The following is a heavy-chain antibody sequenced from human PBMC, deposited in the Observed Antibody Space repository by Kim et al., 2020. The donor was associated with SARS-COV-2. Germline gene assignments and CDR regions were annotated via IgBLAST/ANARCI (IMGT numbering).Heavy chain of an antibody. CDR1: GLTFSTEW. CDR3: TKGVNWFDP. V-gene: IGHV3-74*01. Sequence: GGSLRLSCEASGLTFSTEWMQWVRQAPGKGLVWVSRIKGDGSFTTYADTVKGRFTISRDNAKNMVYLQMNSLRAEDTAVYYCTKGVNWFDPWGQGTQVIVSS. J-gene: IGHJ5*02. CDR2: IKGDGSFT.